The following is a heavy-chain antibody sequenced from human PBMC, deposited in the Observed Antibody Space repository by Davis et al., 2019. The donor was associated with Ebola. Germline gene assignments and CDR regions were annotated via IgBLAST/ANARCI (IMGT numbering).Heavy chain of an antibody. V-gene: IGHV4-34*01. J-gene: IGHJ5*02. Sequence: MPSETLSLTCAVYGGSFSGYYWSWIRQPPGKGLEWIGEINHSGIAIYKSSLKSRVTISVDTSKNQLSLNLTSVTAADTAVYYCARGSRSITIFGVADNWFDPWGQGTLVTVSS. CDR1: GGSFSGYY. CDR3: ARGSRSITIFGVADNWFDP. D-gene: IGHD3-3*01. CDR2: INHSGIA.